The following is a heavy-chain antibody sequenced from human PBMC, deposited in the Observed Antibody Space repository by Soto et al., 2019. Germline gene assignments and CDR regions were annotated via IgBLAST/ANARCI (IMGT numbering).Heavy chain of an antibody. J-gene: IGHJ4*02. CDR1: GGSISSGGYY. Sequence: SETLSLTCTVSGGSISSGGYYWSWIRQHPGKGLEWIGYIYYSGSTYYNPSLKSRVTISVDTSKNQFSLMLSSVTAADTAVYYCARDHGDPNQAFDYWGQGTLVTVSS. D-gene: IGHD4-17*01. V-gene: IGHV4-31*03. CDR2: IYYSGST. CDR3: ARDHGDPNQAFDY.